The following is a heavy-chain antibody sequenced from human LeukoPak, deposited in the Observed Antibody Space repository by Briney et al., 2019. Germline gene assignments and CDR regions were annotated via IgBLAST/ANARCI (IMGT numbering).Heavy chain of an antibody. CDR3: AKDAPYYYDSSGYGVY. D-gene: IGHD3-22*01. Sequence: GGSLRLSCAASGFTFSSYGMHWVRQAPGKGLEWVAFIRYDGSNKYYADSVKGRFTISRDNSTNTLYLQMNSLRAEDTAVYYCAKDAPYYYDSSGYGVYWGQGTLVTVSS. J-gene: IGHJ4*02. CDR1: GFTFSSYG. V-gene: IGHV3-30*02. CDR2: IRYDGSNK.